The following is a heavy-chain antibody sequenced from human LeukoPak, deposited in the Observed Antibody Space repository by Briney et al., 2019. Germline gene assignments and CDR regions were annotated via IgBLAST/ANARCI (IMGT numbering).Heavy chain of an antibody. CDR1: GFTFSNYV. Sequence: GGSLRLSCAASGFTFSNYVMSWVRQAPGKGLEWVSAITVSGVSTYYADSVKGRFTISRDTPKNTLYLQMNSLRVEDTALYYCAKRLAAADTSSAFDIWGQGTMVTVSS. J-gene: IGHJ3*02. CDR2: ITVSGVST. D-gene: IGHD6-13*01. V-gene: IGHV3-23*01. CDR3: AKRLAAADTSSAFDI.